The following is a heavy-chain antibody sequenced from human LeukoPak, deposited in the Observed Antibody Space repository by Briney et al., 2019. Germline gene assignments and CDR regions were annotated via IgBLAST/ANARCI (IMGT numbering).Heavy chain of an antibody. CDR3: ARDFPTYYYDSSGYR. CDR2: ISSSSSYI. D-gene: IGHD3-22*01. CDR1: GFTFSSYA. Sequence: GSLRLSCAASGFTFSSYAMHWVRQAPGKGLEWVSSISSSSSYIYYADSVKGRFTISRDNAKNSLYLQMNSLRAEDTAVYYCARDFPTYYYDSSGYRWGQGTLVTVSS. V-gene: IGHV3-21*01. J-gene: IGHJ4*02.